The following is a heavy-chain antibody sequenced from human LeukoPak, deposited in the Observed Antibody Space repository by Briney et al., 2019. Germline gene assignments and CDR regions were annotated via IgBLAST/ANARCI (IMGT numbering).Heavy chain of an antibody. J-gene: IGHJ4*02. CDR3: AKGTLFGVVTSFDF. D-gene: IGHD3-3*01. CDR2: ISASGSAT. V-gene: IGHV3-23*01. CDR1: GFTVSSNY. Sequence: GGSLRLSCAASGFTVSSNYMTWVRQAPGKGLEWVSLISASGSATYYADSARGRFAISRDISKNTLFLQMSSLRTEDTAVYYCAKGTLFGVVTSFDFWGQGTLVTVSS.